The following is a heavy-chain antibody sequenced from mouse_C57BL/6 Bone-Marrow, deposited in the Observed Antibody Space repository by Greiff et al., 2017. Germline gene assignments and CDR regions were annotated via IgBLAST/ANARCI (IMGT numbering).Heavy chain of an antibody. CDR2: IDPSDSNT. CDR1: GYTFTSYW. CDR3: ARHYFDY. Sequence: QVHVKQPGAELVMPGASVKLSCKASGYTFTSYWMHWVKQRPGQGLEWIGEIDPSDSNTNYNQKFKGKSTLTVDKSSSTAYMQLSSLTSEDAAVYYCARHYFDYWGQGTTLTVSS. V-gene: IGHV1-69*01. J-gene: IGHJ2*01.